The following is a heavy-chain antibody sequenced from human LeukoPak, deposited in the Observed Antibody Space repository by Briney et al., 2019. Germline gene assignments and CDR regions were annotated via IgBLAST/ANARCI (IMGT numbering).Heavy chain of an antibody. Sequence: GGSLRLSCAASGFTFSSYAMSWVRQAPGKGLEWVSVISGSGGSTYYADSVKGRFTISRDNSKNTLYLQMNSLGAEDTAVYYCAKNRGNWHYYYGMDVWGQGTTVTVSS. J-gene: IGHJ6*02. CDR1: GFTFSSYA. CDR3: AKNRGNWHYYYGMDV. CDR2: ISGSGGST. V-gene: IGHV3-23*01.